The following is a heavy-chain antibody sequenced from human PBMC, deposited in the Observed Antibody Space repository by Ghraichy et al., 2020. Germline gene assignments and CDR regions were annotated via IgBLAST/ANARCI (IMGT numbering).Heavy chain of an antibody. J-gene: IGHJ6*02. CDR1: GFTVSSNY. Sequence: GGSLRLSCAASGFTVSSNYMSWVRQAPGKRLEWVSVIYSGGSTYYADSVKGRFTISRDNSKNTLYLQMNSLRAEDTVVYYCAREGGGNYYGMDVWGQGTTVTVSS. V-gene: IGHV3-66*01. CDR3: AREGGGNYYGMDV. CDR2: IYSGGST. D-gene: IGHD3-16*01.